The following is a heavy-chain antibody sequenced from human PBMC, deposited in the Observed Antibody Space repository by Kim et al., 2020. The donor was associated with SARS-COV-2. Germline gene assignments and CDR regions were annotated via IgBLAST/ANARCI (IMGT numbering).Heavy chain of an antibody. J-gene: IGHJ3*02. CDR1: GASISSDY. D-gene: IGHD1-26*01. Sequence: SETLSLTCTVSGASISSDYWSWIRQPPGKGLEWMGYIYKSGTTNYNPSPKSRVIISSDTSKNQSSLNLRSVTAADTAVYYCARSYSGTYFAAFVIWGPGT. CDR2: IYKSGTT. V-gene: IGHV4-4*08. CDR3: ARSYSGTYFAAFVI.